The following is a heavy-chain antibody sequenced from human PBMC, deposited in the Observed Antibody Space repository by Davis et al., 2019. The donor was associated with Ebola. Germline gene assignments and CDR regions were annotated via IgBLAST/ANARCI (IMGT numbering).Heavy chain of an antibody. V-gene: IGHV4-34*01. CDR3: ARDRVAAAGRWYYYYGMDV. J-gene: IGHJ6*02. D-gene: IGHD6-13*01. Sequence: SETLSLTCTVHGGSFSGYYWSWIRQPPGKGLEWIGEINHSGSTNYNPSLKSRVTISVDTSKNQFSLKLSSVTAADTAVYYCARDRVAAAGRWYYYYGMDVWGQGTTVTVSS. CDR2: INHSGST. CDR1: GGSFSGYY.